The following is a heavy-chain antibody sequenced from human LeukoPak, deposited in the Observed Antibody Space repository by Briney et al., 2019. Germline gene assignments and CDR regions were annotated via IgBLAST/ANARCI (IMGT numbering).Heavy chain of an antibody. Sequence: GGSLRLSCAASGFTFSSYWMSWVRQAPGKGLEWVANIKQDGSEKYYVDSVKGRFTISRDNAKNSLYLQMNSLRAEDTAVYYCARVARGKPYGDYVGEFDYWGQGTLVTVSS. CDR2: IKQDGSEK. V-gene: IGHV3-7*01. CDR3: ARVARGKPYGDYVGEFDY. D-gene: IGHD4-17*01. CDR1: GFTFSSYW. J-gene: IGHJ4*02.